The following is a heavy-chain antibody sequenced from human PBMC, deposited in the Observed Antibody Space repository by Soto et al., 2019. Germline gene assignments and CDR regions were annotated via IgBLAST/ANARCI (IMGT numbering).Heavy chain of an antibody. CDR3: ARVKVDLWSDRNDAYYI. D-gene: IGHD3-3*01. CDR2: IYYSGST. Sequence: SETLSLTCTVSGGSISSYYWSWIRQPPGKGLEWIGYIYYSGSTNYNPSLKSRVTISVDTSKNQFSLKLSSVTAADTAVYYCARVKVDLWSDRNDAYYIWGQGTMVTGS. J-gene: IGHJ3*02. CDR1: GGSISSYY. V-gene: IGHV4-59*01.